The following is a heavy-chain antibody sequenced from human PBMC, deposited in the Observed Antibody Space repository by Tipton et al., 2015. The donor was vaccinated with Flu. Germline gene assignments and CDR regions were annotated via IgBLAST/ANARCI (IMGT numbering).Heavy chain of an antibody. CDR1: GGSISGFY. D-gene: IGHD3-16*01. J-gene: IGHJ5*02. CDR3: ARDLGDFPSPVPNWFDP. Sequence: TLSLTCTVSGGSISGFYWNWIRQPPGGGLEWIGNIFNSGTTNYNPSLQSRVTISVDTSKNQFSLKLTSVTAADTAVYYCARDLGDFPSPVPNWFDPWGRGTLVTVSS. V-gene: IGHV4-59*01. CDR2: IFNSGTT.